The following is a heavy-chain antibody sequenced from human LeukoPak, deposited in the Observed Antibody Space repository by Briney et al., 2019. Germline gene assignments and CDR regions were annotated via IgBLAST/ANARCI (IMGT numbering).Heavy chain of an antibody. D-gene: IGHD4-17*01. CDR1: GGSISSSSYY. CDR3: ARRGGEAYGDYDPTYDY. Sequence: SETLSLTCTVSGGSISSSSYYWGWIRQPPGKGLEWIGRIYYSGSTYYNPSLKSRVTISVDTSKNQFSLKLSSVTAADTAVYYCARRGGEAYGDYDPTYDYWGQGTLVTVSS. J-gene: IGHJ4*02. V-gene: IGHV4-39*01. CDR2: IYYSGST.